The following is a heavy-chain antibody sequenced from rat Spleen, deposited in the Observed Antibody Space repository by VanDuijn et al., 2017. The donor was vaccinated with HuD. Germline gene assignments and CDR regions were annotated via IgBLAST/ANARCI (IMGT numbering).Heavy chain of an antibody. CDR1: GFIFSNYG. V-gene: IGHV5-19*01. J-gene: IGHJ4*01. Sequence: EVQLVESGGGLVQPGRSLKLSCAASGFIFSNYGMHWIRQAPPKGLEWVASISPSGGRTHYRDSVKGRFTISRDNTKSALNLQMDSLRSEATATYYCATDGYYDGTYYSVLIVDAWGQGASVTVSS. CDR3: ATDGYYDGTYYSVLIVDA. CDR2: ISPSGGRT. D-gene: IGHD1-12*02.